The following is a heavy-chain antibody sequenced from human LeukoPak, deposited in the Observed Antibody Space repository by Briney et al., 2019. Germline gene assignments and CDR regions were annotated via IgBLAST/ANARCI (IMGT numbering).Heavy chain of an antibody. CDR1: GGSISSYY. V-gene: IGHV4-59*01. Sequence: SETLSLTCTVSGGSISSYYWSWIRQPPRKGLEWIGYIYYSGSTNYNPSLKSRVTISVDTSKNQFSLKLSSVTAADTAVYYCAGLWFGEFYISYWGQGTLVTVSS. CDR2: IYYSGST. D-gene: IGHD3-10*01. J-gene: IGHJ4*02. CDR3: AGLWFGEFYISY.